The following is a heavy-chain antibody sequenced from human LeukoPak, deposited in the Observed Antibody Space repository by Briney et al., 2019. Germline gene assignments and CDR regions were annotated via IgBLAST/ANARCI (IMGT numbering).Heavy chain of an antibody. J-gene: IGHJ4*02. V-gene: IGHV1-2*06. CDR2: INPNSGGT. CDR1: GYTFTGYY. D-gene: IGHD3-22*01. Sequence: ASVKVSCKASGYTFTGYYMHWVRQAPGQGLEWMGRINPNSGGTNYAQKFQDRVTMTRNTSINTAYMELSSLRSEDMAVYYCVRGFRDSSGRKPDYWGQGTLVTVSS. CDR3: VRGFRDSSGRKPDY.